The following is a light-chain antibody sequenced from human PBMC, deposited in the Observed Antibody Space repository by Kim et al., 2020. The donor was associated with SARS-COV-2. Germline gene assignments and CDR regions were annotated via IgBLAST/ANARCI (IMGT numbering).Light chain of an antibody. CDR2: PAS. Sequence: ASVGDRVTTTGRARQGINKDLAWYQQKPGKVPKVLIYPASALQSGVPFRFSGSGSGTDFTLTISSLQPEDVGTYYCQKYNGAPWTFGQGTKVDIK. J-gene: IGKJ1*01. V-gene: IGKV1-27*01. CDR3: QKYNGAPWT. CDR1: QGINKD.